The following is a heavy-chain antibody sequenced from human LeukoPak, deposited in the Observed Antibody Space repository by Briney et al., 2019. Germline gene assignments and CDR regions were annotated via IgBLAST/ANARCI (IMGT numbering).Heavy chain of an antibody. CDR3: ARISNDFWSADEAWFDP. Sequence: SGPTLVNPTQTLTLTCTFSGFSLSTSGMRVSWIRQPPGKALEWLARIDWDDDKFYSTSLKTRLTISKDTSKSQVVLTMTNMDPVDTATYYCARISNDFWSADEAWFDPWGQGTLVTVSS. D-gene: IGHD3-3*01. J-gene: IGHJ5*02. CDR2: IDWDDDK. V-gene: IGHV2-70*04. CDR1: GFSLSTSGMR.